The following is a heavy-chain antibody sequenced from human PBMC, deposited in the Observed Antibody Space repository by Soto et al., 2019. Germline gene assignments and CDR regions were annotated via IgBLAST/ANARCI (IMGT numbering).Heavy chain of an antibody. V-gene: IGHV3-21*01. J-gene: IGHJ3*02. D-gene: IGHD7-27*01. CDR2: ISSSSSYI. CDR3: ARELGIGDAFDI. Sequence: GGSLRLSCAASGFTFSSYSMNWVRQAPVKGLEWVSSISSSSSYIYYADSVKGRFTISRDNAKNSLYLQMNSLRAEDTAVYYCARELGIGDAFDIWGQGTMVTVSS. CDR1: GFTFSSYS.